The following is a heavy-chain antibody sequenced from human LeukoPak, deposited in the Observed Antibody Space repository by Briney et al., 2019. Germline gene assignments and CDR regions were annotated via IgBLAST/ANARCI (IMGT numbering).Heavy chain of an antibody. V-gene: IGHV4-39*07. Sequence: SETLSLTCTVSGGSINTNSNFWGWIRQPPGKELEWIGSVYYSVSKFYNPSLESRVTISVDTSKNQLSLKLTSVTAADTALYYCARGILTGYYIRASEASYYFDYWGQGSLVTVSS. CDR3: ARGILTGYYIRASEASYYFDY. J-gene: IGHJ4*02. CDR1: GGSINTNSNF. D-gene: IGHD3-9*01. CDR2: VYYSVSK.